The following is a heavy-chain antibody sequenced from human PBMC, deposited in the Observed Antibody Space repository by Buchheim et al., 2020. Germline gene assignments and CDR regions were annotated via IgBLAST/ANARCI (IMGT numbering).Heavy chain of an antibody. J-gene: IGHJ6*03. CDR1: GYTFTSYD. V-gene: IGHV1-8*01. CDR2: MNPNSGNT. Sequence: QVQLVQSGAEVKKPGASVKVSCKASGYTFTSYDINWVRQATGQGLEWMGWMNPNSGNTGYAQKFQGRVTMTRNTSISTAYMGLSSLKSEDTAVYYCAGGKKGYSHRRPTGYYYYMDVWGKGTT. CDR3: AGGKKGYSHRRPTGYYYYMDV. D-gene: IGHD6-13*01.